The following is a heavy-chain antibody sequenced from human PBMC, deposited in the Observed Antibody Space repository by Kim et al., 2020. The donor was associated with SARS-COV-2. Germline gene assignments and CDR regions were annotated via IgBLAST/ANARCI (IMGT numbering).Heavy chain of an antibody. CDR3: VRDGSPSAFGDYTDY. J-gene: IGHJ4*02. D-gene: IGHD3-10*01. V-gene: IGHV3-33*01. CDR2: IWYDGSNS. CDR1: GFTFSSYA. Sequence: GGSLRLSCAASGFTFSSYAMHWVRQAPGKGLEWVAIIWYDGSNSYYADSVKGRFTVSRDNSKNTLFLQMNSLRTEDTAFYYCVRDGSPSAFGDYTDYWGQGTLVTVSS.